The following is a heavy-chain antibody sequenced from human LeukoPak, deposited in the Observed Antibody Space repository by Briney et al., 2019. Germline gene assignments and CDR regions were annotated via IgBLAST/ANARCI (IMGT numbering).Heavy chain of an antibody. CDR3: AKGVDCGVDVGFDC. V-gene: IGHV3-23*01. CDR2: TSASGSTT. J-gene: IGHJ4*02. Sequence: GGSLRLSCAASGFTFRSYAMNWVRQAPGKGLEWVSGTSASGSTTYYADFVRGRFTISRDNSKNTLYLQMNRLRADDTAVYFCAKGVDCGVDVGFDCWGQGTLVTVSS. D-gene: IGHD2-21*01. CDR1: GFTFRSYA.